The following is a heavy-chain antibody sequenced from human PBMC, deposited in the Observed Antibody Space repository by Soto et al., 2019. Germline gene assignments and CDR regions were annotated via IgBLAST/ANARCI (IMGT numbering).Heavy chain of an antibody. CDR1: GVSISTANW. Sequence: SETLSLTCAVSGVSISTANWWSWVRQPPGKGLEWIGEIYESGSTNYNPSLKSRVAISLDKSKNQFSLKLSSVTAADTAVYYCATDSGSYPYYYYGMDVWGQGTTVTVSS. V-gene: IGHV4-4*02. D-gene: IGHD1-26*01. CDR2: IYESGST. J-gene: IGHJ6*02. CDR3: ATDSGSYPYYYYGMDV.